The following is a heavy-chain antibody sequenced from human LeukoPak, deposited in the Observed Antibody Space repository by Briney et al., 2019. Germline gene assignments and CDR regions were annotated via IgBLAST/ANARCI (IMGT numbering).Heavy chain of an antibody. V-gene: IGHV1-46*04. CDR1: GYSLTSIH. Sequence: ASVKVSFKAPGYSLTSIHMHWVRQAPGQGLEWLAMLTPWGGDKVCAHNLRDRVTVTRDTSTGAVYMEVRSLRSEDTAFYYCARGKALDSWGQGTLITVSS. J-gene: IGHJ4*02. CDR3: ARGKALDS. CDR2: LTPWGGDK.